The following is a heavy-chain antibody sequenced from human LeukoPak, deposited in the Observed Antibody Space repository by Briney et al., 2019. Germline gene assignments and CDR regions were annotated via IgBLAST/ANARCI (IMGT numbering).Heavy chain of an antibody. D-gene: IGHD6-13*01. V-gene: IGHV6-1*03. J-gene: IGHJ3*02. CDR3: ARVRRAAAGIFAFDI. Sequence: PSQTLSLTCAISGDSVSSNSAAWGWVRQSQSRGLEWLGRTYYRSKLYDDYAVTVKSSITINPNTSKNQFSLQLNSVTPEDTAVYSCARVRRAAAGIFAFDIWGQGTMVTVSS. CDR1: GDSVSSNSAA. CDR2: TYYRSKLYD.